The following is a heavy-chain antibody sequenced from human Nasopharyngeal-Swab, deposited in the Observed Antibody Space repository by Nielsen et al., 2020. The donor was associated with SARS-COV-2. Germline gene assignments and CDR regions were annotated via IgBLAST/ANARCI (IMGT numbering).Heavy chain of an antibody. Sequence: ASVQISCKASGYTFTTYGISWVRQAPGQGLEWMGWISAYNGNPNYAQKLQGRVTMTTDTSTSTAYMELRSLRSDDTAVYYCAREGPSSGYVRYYFDYWGQGTLVTVSS. D-gene: IGHD3-22*01. J-gene: IGHJ4*02. V-gene: IGHV1-18*01. CDR1: GYTFTTYG. CDR3: AREGPSSGYVRYYFDY. CDR2: ISAYNGNP.